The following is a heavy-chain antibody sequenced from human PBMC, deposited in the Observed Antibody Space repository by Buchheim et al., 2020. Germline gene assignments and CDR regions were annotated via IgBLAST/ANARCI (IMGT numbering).Heavy chain of an antibody. CDR2: IYYSGST. V-gene: IGHV4-30-4*01. J-gene: IGHJ6*02. CDR1: GGSISSGDYY. D-gene: IGHD5-12*01. CDR3: ARVTGEWLRLLYYYYGMDV. Sequence: QMQLQESGPGLVKPSQTLSLTCTVSGGSISSGDYYWSWIRQPPGKGLEWIGCIYYSGSTYYNPSLKSRVTISVDTSKNQFSLKLSSVTAADTAVYYCARVTGEWLRLLYYYYGMDVWGQGTT.